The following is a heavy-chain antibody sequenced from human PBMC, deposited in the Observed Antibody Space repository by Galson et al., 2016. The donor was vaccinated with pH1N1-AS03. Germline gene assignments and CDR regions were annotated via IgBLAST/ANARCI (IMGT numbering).Heavy chain of an antibody. D-gene: IGHD3-10*01. CDR2: IFYTGTT. CDR3: AREGVAGTFDF. Sequence: TLSLTCAVSGASINSNTNYWSWVRQFPGRGLEWIGYIFYTGTTYYSSSLTGRVTISVDTSKAQFSLELKSVTAADSAIYFCAREGVAGTFDFWGQGIPVTVSS. CDR1: GASINSNTNY. J-gene: IGHJ4*02. V-gene: IGHV4-31*11.